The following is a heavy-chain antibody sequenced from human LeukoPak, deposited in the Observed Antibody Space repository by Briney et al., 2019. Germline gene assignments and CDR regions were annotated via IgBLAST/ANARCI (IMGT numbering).Heavy chain of an antibody. V-gene: IGHV3-21*01. CDR1: GFTFSTYS. CDR2: ITSPVGRI. Sequence: PGGSLRLSCAASGFTFSTYSMNWVRQAPGMGLEWVSSITSPVGRIYYADSLKGRITISRDNARSSLYLQMNNLRAEDTAVYYCATDGRSSGWYGFDYWGQGTLVTVSS. D-gene: IGHD6-19*01. J-gene: IGHJ4*02. CDR3: ATDGRSSGWYGFDY.